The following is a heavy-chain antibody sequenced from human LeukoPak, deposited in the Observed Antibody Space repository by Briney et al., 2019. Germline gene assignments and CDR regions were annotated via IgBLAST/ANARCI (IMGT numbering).Heavy chain of an antibody. D-gene: IGHD5-12*01. Sequence: GGSLRLSCAASGFTFSKYGIHWVRQAPGKGLEWVAVIWYDGRTKYYADSVKGRSTISRDNSKNTLYLQMNSLRAEDTAVYYCARDFEYSSSTGVYWGQGTLVTVSS. CDR1: GFTFSKYG. V-gene: IGHV3-33*01. CDR3: ARDFEYSSSTGVY. CDR2: IWYDGRTK. J-gene: IGHJ4*02.